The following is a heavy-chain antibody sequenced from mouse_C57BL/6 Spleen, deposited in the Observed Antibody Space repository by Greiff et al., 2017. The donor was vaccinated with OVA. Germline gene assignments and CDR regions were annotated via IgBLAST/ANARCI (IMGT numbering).Heavy chain of an antibody. J-gene: IGHJ2*01. V-gene: IGHV1-50*01. CDR2: IDPSDSYT. CDR3: ARYYGSSHFDY. CDR1: GYTFTSYW. Sequence: VQLKQPGAELVKPGASVKLSCKASGYTFTSYWMQWVKQRPGQGLEWIGEIDPSDSYTNYNQKFKGKATLTVDTSSSTAYMQLSSLTSEDSAVYYCARYYGSSHFDYWGQGTTLTVSS. D-gene: IGHD1-1*01.